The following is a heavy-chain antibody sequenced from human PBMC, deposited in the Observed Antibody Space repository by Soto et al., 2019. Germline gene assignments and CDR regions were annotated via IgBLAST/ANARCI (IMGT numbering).Heavy chain of an antibody. D-gene: IGHD1-26*01. CDR3: ARVPFLPLEMASNREWFHP. V-gene: IGHV4-4*02. CDR1: GGSISSSNW. Sequence: PSETLSLTCAVSGGSISSSNWWSWVRQPPGKGLEWIGYIYYSGSTNYNPSLKSRVTISVDTSKNQFSLKLSSVTAADTAVYYCARVPFLPLEMASNREWFHPWSQGTLVTVSS. J-gene: IGHJ5*02. CDR2: IYYSGST.